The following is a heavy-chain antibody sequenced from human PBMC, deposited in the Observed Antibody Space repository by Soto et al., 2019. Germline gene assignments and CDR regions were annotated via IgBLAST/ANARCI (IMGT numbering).Heavy chain of an antibody. V-gene: IGHV3-9*01. J-gene: IGHJ3*02. CDR1: GFTFDDYA. CDR2: ISWNSGSI. D-gene: IGHD6-13*01. CDR3: AKVRHPFESRFDAFDI. Sequence: PGGSLRLSCAASGFTFDDYAMHWVRQAPGKGLEWVSGISWNSGSIGYADSVKGRFTISRDNANNSLYLQMNSLRAEDTALYYCAKVRHPFESRFDAFDIWGQGTMVTVSS.